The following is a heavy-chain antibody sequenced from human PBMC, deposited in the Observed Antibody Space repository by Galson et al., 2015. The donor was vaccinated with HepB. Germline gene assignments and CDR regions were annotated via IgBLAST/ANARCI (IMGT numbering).Heavy chain of an antibody. CDR2: ISSSSSYT. D-gene: IGHD2-15*01. J-gene: IGHJ4*02. CDR1: GFTFSDYY. Sequence: SLRLSCAASGFTFSDYYMSWIRQAPGKGLEWVSYISSSSSYTNYADSVKGRFTISRDNAKNTVSLQMSSLSADDTAVYYCAKDAIRASLHMWYFHYWGPGTLVVVSS. CDR3: AKDAIRASLHMWYFHY. V-gene: IGHV3-11*03.